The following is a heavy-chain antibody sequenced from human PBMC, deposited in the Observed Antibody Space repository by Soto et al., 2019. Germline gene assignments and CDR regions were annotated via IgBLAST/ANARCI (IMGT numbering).Heavy chain of an antibody. CDR3: ARGGSSSDNGMDV. CDR1: GFTFSTYS. Sequence: EVKLVESGGDLVQPGGSLRLSCAASGFTFSTYSMNWVRQAPGKGLEWVSYISSRSYTIYYVDSVKGRFTISRDNAKNSLYLRMNSLRDEDTAVYYCARGGSSSDNGMDVWGQGTTVAVSS. CDR2: ISSRSYTI. D-gene: IGHD6-6*01. V-gene: IGHV3-48*02. J-gene: IGHJ6*02.